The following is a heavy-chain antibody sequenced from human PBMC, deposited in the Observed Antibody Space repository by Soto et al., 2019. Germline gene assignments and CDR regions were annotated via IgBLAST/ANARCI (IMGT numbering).Heavy chain of an antibody. CDR2: IYYSGST. J-gene: IGHJ5*02. V-gene: IGHV4-59*01. CDR3: ARVVGIAARPPLYNWFDP. CDR1: GGSISSYY. D-gene: IGHD6-6*01. Sequence: SETLSLTCTVSGGSISSYYWSWIRQPPGKGLEWIGYIYYSGSTNYNPSLKSRVTISVDTSKNQFSLKLSSVTAADTAVYYCARVVGIAARPPLYNWFDPWGQGTLVTVSS.